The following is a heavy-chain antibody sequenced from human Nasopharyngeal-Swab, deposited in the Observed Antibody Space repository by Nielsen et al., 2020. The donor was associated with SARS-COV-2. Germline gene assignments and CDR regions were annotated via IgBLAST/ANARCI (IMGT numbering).Heavy chain of an antibody. J-gene: IGHJ1*01. V-gene: IGHV3-7*01. Sequence: GESLKISCAGSGFTFSSYLMSWVRQAPGKGLEWVANIKPDGSETYYVDSVKGRFTISRDNAKNSLYLQMNSLRAEDTAVYYCARDGTGYYTYFQHWGQGTLVTVSS. CDR1: GFTFSSYL. CDR3: ARDGTGYYTYFQH. CDR2: IKPDGSET. D-gene: IGHD3/OR15-3a*01.